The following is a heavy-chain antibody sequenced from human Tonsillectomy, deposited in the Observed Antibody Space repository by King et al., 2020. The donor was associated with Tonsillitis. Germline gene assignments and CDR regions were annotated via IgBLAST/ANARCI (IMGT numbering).Heavy chain of an antibody. CDR1: GGSISSYY. CDR3: ARSDSSGYYRFDY. V-gene: IGHV4-59*01. J-gene: IGHJ4*02. CDR2: IYYSGST. Sequence: QLQESGPGLVKPSETLSLTCTVSGGSISSYYWSWIRQPPGKGLEWIGYIYYSGSTNYNPSLNSRVSISVDTSKNQFSLKLSSVTAADTAVYFCARSDSSGYYRFDYWGQGTLVTVSS. D-gene: IGHD3-22*01.